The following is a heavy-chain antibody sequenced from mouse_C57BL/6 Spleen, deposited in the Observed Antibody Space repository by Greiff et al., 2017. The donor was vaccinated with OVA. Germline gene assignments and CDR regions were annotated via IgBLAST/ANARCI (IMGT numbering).Heavy chain of an antibody. J-gene: IGHJ3*01. CDR1: GYTFTDYE. V-gene: IGHV1-15*01. D-gene: IGHD1-1*01. CDR2: IDPETGGT. CDR3: TRSGYYGGSAY. Sequence: QVQLQQSGAELVRPGASVTLSCKASGYTFTDYEMHWVKQTPVHGLEWIGAIDPETGGTAYNQKFKGKAILTADKSSSTAYMRLRSLTSEDSAVYYWTRSGYYGGSAYWGQGTLVTVSA.